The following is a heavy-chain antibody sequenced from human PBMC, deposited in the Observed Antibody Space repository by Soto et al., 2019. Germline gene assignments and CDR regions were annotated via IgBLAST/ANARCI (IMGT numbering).Heavy chain of an antibody. CDR2: ISGSGGST. J-gene: IGHJ5*02. CDR1: GFTFSTFA. V-gene: IGHV3-23*01. Sequence: EVQLLESGGGLVQPGGSLRLSCAASGFTFSTFAMSWVRQPPGKGLEWVSDISGSGGSTYYTDSVKGRFTISRDNSKNILYLQMSSLRAEDAALYFCAKALGIAARPGGYNWFDPWGQGTLVTVSS. CDR3: AKALGIAARPGGYNWFDP. D-gene: IGHD6-6*01.